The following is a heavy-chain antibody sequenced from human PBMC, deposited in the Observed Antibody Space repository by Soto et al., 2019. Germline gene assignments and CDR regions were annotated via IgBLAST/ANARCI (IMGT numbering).Heavy chain of an antibody. CDR2: IHYSGST. V-gene: IGHV4-59*01. D-gene: IGHD6-6*01. CDR1: VASISSYY. J-gene: IGHJ6*02. Sequence: SETLSLTCAVSVASISSYYWSWVRQPPGKGLEWIGYIHYSGSTKYNTTLKSRVTISIDPSKNQFSLQLTSVTTADTAVYYCAGTRIAARPYGMDVWGQGTTVTVSS. CDR3: AGTRIAARPYGMDV.